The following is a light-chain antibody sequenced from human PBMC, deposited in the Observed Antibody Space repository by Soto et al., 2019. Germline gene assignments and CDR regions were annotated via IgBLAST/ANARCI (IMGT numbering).Light chain of an antibody. Sequence: EIVLTQSPGTLSLSPGERATLSCRASQSVSSIYLAWYQQKPGQAPRLLIYGASSRATGIPDRFSGSGSGTEFTLTISSLQSEDSAVYYCQQYTNWPRTFGQGTKVDIK. J-gene: IGKJ1*01. CDR3: QQYTNWPRT. CDR1: QSVSSIY. V-gene: IGKV3-20*01. CDR2: GAS.